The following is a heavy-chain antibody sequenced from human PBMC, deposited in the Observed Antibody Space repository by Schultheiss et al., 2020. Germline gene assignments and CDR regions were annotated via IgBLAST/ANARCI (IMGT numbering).Heavy chain of an antibody. CDR2: IWYDGSNK. V-gene: IGHV3-33*08. CDR3: ARVFVPQLVHYYYGMDV. D-gene: IGHD6-13*01. CDR1: GFTFSSYG. Sequence: GGSLRLSCAASGFTFSSYGMHWVRQAPGKGLEWVAVIWYDGSNKYYADSVKGRFTISRDNSKNTLYLQMNSLRAEDTAVYYCARVFVPQLVHYYYGMDVWCQGTT. J-gene: IGHJ6*02.